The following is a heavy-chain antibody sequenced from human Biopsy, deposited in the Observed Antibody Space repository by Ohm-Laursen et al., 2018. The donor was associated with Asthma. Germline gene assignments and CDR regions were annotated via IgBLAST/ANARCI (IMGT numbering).Heavy chain of an antibody. Sequence: SLRLSCTASGFTFSSYAMSWVRQAPGKGLEWVSAISGSGGSTYYADSVKGRFTISRDNSKNTLYLQMHSLRAEDTAVYYCARGDSSNWSHYYFDYWGQGTLVTVSS. CDR2: ISGSGGST. V-gene: IGHV3-23*01. J-gene: IGHJ4*02. D-gene: IGHD3-22*01. CDR3: ARGDSSNWSHYYFDY. CDR1: GFTFSSYA.